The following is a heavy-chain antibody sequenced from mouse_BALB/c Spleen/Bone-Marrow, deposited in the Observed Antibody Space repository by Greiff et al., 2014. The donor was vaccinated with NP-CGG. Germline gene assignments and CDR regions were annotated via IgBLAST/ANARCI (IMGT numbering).Heavy chain of an antibody. D-gene: IGHD1-2*01. CDR1: GFSLTTYG. V-gene: IGHV2-9*02. J-gene: IGHJ4*01. CDR2: LWADGST. CDR3: ARITTATGAMDD. Sequence: VKLVESGPGLVAPSQSLSITCTVSGFSLTTYGVHWVRQPPGKGLEWLGVLWADGSTNYNSALMSRLSISKDNSKSQVFLKMNSLQTDDTAMYYCARITTATGAMDDWGQGTSVTVSS.